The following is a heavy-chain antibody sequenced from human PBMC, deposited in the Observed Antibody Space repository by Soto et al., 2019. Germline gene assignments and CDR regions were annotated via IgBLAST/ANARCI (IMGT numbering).Heavy chain of an antibody. V-gene: IGHV4-59*01. CDR3: ARGGGGGNSAVAAY. J-gene: IGHJ4*02. CDR1: GGSISSYL. D-gene: IGHD2-21*02. CDR2: IYDSGTT. Sequence: QVQLQESGPGLVKPSETLSLTCTVSGGSISSYLWSWIRQPPGKGLEWIGYIYDSGTTNYSPSLKSRVTISVDPSKNQFFLDLISVTAADTAVYYCARGGGGGNSAVAAYWGQGTLVTVSS.